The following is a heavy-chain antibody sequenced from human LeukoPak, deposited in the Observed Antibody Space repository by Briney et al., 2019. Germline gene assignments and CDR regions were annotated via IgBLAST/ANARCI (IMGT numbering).Heavy chain of an antibody. CDR3: ATMGGGRLHRTYYYYYYYMDV. CDR1: GYTFTGYY. CDR2: FDPEDGET. Sequence: GASVKVSCKASGYTFTGYYMHWVRQAPGKGLEWMGGFDPEDGETIYAQKFQGRVTMTEDTSTDTAYMELSSLRSEDTAVYYCATMGGGRLHRTYYYYYYYMDVWGKGTTVTVSS. V-gene: IGHV1-24*01. D-gene: IGHD4-11*01. J-gene: IGHJ6*03.